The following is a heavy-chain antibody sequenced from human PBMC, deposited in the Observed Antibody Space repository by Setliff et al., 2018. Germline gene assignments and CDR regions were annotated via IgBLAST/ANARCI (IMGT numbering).Heavy chain of an antibody. CDR1: AFTFPTYD. D-gene: IGHD5-18*01. V-gene: IGHV3-48*03. Sequence: GGSLRLSCAASAFTFPTYDMHWMRQAPGKGLEWVAYVSIGGGTIHYADSVRGRFTISRDNAKNTLYLQMNRLRAEDTAIYYCARGGRCSYDPLDFWGQGTMVTVSS. CDR2: VSIGGGTI. CDR3: ARGGRCSYDPLDF. J-gene: IGHJ3*01.